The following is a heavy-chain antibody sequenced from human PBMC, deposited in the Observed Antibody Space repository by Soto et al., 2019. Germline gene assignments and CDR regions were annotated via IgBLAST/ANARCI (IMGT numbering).Heavy chain of an antibody. D-gene: IGHD3-10*01. CDR2: ISYDGSNK. Sequence: QVQLVESGGGVVQPGRSLRLSCAASGFTFSSYAMHWVRQAPGKGLEWVAVISYDGSNKYYADSVKGRFTISRDNSKNTLYLQMNSLRAEDTAVYYCARTYYYGSGSYEFDYWGQGTLVTVSS. CDR3: ARTYYYGSGSYEFDY. J-gene: IGHJ4*02. V-gene: IGHV3-30-3*01. CDR1: GFTFSSYA.